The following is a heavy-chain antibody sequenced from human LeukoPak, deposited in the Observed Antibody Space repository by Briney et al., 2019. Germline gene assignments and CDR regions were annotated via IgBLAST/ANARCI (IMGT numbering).Heavy chain of an antibody. CDR3: ARKRGSFDILTRFDP. CDR2: INPNSGGT. Sequence: ASVKVSCKASGYTFTGYYMHWVRQAPGQGLEWMGWINPNSGGTNYAQKFQGRVTMTRDTSISTAYMELSRLRSDDTAVYYCARKRGSFDILTRFDPWGQGTLVTVSS. CDR1: GYTFTGYY. V-gene: IGHV1-2*02. J-gene: IGHJ5*02. D-gene: IGHD3-9*01.